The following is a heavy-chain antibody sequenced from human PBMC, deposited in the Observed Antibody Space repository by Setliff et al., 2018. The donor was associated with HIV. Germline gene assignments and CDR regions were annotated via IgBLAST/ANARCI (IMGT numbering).Heavy chain of an antibody. Sequence: PSENPVLTCTVSGGSINSYWWSWFRQPAGKGLEWIGRISSSGSPNYNPSLESRVTMSVDTSKNQFSLKLRSVTATDTAVYSCARSRHCGSDCYFDYSGQGTLVTVSS. CDR1: GGSINSYW. CDR3: ARSRHCGSDCYFDY. V-gene: IGHV4-4*07. D-gene: IGHD2-21*02. J-gene: IGHJ4*02. CDR2: ISSSGSP.